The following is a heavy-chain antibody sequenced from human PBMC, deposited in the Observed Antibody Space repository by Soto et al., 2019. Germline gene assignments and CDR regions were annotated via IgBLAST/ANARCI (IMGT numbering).Heavy chain of an antibody. J-gene: IGHJ4*02. CDR2: MNRSGGI. Sequence: ASETLSLTCDVSGGSFSGYYWTWIRQPPGKGLEWIGEMNRSGGINYNPSLVSRVTISADTSKNQFSLKLTSVTAADTAVYFCARWASYWGQGALVTVS. CDR3: ARWASY. CDR1: GGSFSGYY. V-gene: IGHV4-34*01.